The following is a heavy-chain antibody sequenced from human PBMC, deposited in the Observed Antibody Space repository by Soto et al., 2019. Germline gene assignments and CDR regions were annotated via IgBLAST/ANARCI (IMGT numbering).Heavy chain of an antibody. D-gene: IGHD2-2*01. CDR1: GGSISSSSYY. V-gene: IGHV4-39*01. CDR2: IFYSGST. Sequence: SETLSLTCTVSGGSISSSSYYWGWIRQPPGKGLEWIGSIFYSGSTYYNPSLKSRLTISVDTSKNQFSLKLSSVTAADTAVYYCARLVVPAADYYGMDVWGQGTTVTVSS. CDR3: ARLVVPAADYYGMDV. J-gene: IGHJ6*02.